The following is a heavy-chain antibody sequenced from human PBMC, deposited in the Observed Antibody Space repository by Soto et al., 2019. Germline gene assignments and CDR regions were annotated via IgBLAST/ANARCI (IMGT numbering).Heavy chain of an antibody. CDR3: ASLGENEHGRSPLDY. J-gene: IGHJ4*02. CDR2: IIPIFGTA. CDR1: GGTFSSYA. Sequence: QVQLVQSGAEVKKPGSSVKVSCKASGGTFSSYAISWVRQAPGQGLEWMGGIIPIFGTANYAQKFQGRVTINADESTSTAYRELSSLRSEATAVYYCASLGENEHGRSPLDYGGQGTLVTVSA. D-gene: IGHD3-16*01. V-gene: IGHV1-69*01.